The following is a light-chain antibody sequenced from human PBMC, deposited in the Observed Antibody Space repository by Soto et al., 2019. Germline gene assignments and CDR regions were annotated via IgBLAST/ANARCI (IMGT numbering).Light chain of an antibody. V-gene: IGLV2-14*01. Sequence: QSALTQPASVSGSPGQSITISCTGTSSDDGGYHYVSWYQQHPGKAPKLMIYEVSNRPSGVSNRLSGSKSGNTASLTISGLQAEDEADYYCSSYTSSSTPCVFGGGTKLTVL. CDR2: EVS. J-gene: IGLJ2*01. CDR3: SSYTSSSTPCV. CDR1: SSDDGGYHY.